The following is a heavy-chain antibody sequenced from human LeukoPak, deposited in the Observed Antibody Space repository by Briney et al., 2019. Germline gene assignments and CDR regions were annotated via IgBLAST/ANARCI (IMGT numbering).Heavy chain of an antibody. CDR1: GGSISSYY. Sequence: SETLSLTCTVSGGSISSYYWSWIRQPAGKGLEWMGRIYTSGSTNYNPSLKSRVTMSVDTSKNQFSLKLSSVTAADTAVYYCASRYCSGGSCAEYFQHWGQGTLVTVSS. V-gene: IGHV4-4*07. CDR2: IYTSGST. J-gene: IGHJ1*01. D-gene: IGHD2-15*01. CDR3: ASRYCSGGSCAEYFQH.